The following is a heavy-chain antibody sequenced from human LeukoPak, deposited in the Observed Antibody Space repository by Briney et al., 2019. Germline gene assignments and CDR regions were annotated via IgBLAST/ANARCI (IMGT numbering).Heavy chain of an antibody. CDR2: IYYSGST. V-gene: IGHV4-59*01. CDR1: GGSISSYY. D-gene: IGHD6-19*01. Sequence: PSETLSLTCTVSGGSISSYYWSWIRQPPGKGLEWIGYIYYSGSTNYNPSLKSRVTISVDTSKNQFSLKLSSVTAADTAVYYCASTGIAVAGSPYYFDYWDQGTLVTVSS. CDR3: ASTGIAVAGSPYYFDY. J-gene: IGHJ4*02.